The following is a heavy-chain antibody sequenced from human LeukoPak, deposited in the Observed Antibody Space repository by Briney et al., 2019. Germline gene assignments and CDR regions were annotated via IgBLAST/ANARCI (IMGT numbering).Heavy chain of an antibody. CDR2: VNPDTGGT. CDR3: ARVGPTSYFDY. Sequence: ASVKVSCKASGYTFTDYYVHWVQQAPGQGLEWMGRVNPDTGGTNSAQKFQGRVTMTRDTSTKTAYLELSRLTPDDTAIYYCARVGPTSYFDYWGQGTLVTVSS. J-gene: IGHJ4*02. V-gene: IGHV1-2*06. CDR1: GYTFTDYY.